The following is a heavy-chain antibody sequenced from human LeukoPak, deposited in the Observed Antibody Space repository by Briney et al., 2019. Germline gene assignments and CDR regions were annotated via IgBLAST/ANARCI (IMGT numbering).Heavy chain of an antibody. V-gene: IGHV4-59*12. CDR2: IYYSGST. Sequence: SETLSLTCTVSGGSISSYYWSWIRQPPGKGLEWIGYIYYSGSTYYNPSLKSRVTISVDTSKNQFSLKLSSVTAADTAVYYCARGGRRGGSSSWFFDYWGQGTLVTVSS. D-gene: IGHD6-13*01. CDR1: GGSISSYY. CDR3: ARGGRRGGSSSWFFDY. J-gene: IGHJ4*02.